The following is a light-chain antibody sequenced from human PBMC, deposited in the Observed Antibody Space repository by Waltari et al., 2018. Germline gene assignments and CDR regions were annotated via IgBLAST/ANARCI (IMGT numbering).Light chain of an antibody. Sequence: SNELTQPSSVSVSPGQTARITCPGDLLTKQYAYWYQQKPGQAPFLIIYKDRARPSGIPERISGSTSGTELTLTISGVQSEDEADYYCQSSDSTGTYVLFGGGTHLTVL. J-gene: IGLJ2*01. CDR2: KDR. CDR3: QSSDSTGTYVL. CDR1: LLTKQY. V-gene: IGLV3-25*03.